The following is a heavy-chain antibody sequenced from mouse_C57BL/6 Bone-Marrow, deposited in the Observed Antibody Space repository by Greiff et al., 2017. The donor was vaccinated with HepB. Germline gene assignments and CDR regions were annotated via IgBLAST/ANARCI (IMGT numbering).Heavy chain of an antibody. CDR3: ARGLTTVVSFDY. V-gene: IGHV1-64*01. J-gene: IGHJ2*01. D-gene: IGHD1-1*01. CDR1: GYTFTSYW. Sequence: QVQLKQPGAELVKPGASVKLSCKASGYTFTSYWMHWVKQRPGQGLEWIGMIHPNSGSTNYNEKFKSKATLTVDKSSSTAYMQLSSLTSEDSAVYYCARGLTTVVSFDYWGQGTTLTVSS. CDR2: IHPNSGST.